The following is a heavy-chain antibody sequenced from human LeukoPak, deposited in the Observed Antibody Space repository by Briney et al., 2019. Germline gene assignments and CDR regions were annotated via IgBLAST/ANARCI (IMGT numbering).Heavy chain of an antibody. CDR3: ARLKQGVLSY. V-gene: IGHV3-30*07. Sequence: GRSLRLSCAASGFTFSSYAMHWVRQAPGKGLEWVAVISYDGSNKYYADSVKGRFTISRDNSKNTLYLQMNSLRAEDTAVYYCARLKQGVLSYWGQGTLVTVSS. J-gene: IGHJ4*02. CDR2: ISYDGSNK. D-gene: IGHD1-1*01. CDR1: GFTFSSYA.